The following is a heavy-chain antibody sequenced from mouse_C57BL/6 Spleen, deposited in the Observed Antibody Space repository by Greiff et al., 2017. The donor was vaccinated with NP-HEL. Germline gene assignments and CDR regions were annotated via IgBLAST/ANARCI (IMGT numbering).Heavy chain of an antibody. Sequence: QVQLQQPGAELVKPGASVKVSCKASGYTFTSYWMHWVKQRPGQGLEWIGRIHPSDSDTNYNQKFKGKVTLTVDKSSSTAYMQLSSLTSEDSAVYYCAMGDYDKGGHGYWGQGTTLTVSS. CDR2: IHPSDSDT. CDR3: AMGDYDKGGHGY. CDR1: GYTFTSYW. V-gene: IGHV1-74*01. J-gene: IGHJ2*01. D-gene: IGHD2-4*01.